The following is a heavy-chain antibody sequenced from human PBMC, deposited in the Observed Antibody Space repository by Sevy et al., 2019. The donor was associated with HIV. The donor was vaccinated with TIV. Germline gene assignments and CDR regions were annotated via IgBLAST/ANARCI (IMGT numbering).Heavy chain of an antibody. J-gene: IGHJ6*02. CDR2: IWYDGSNK. Sequence: WGSLRLSCAASGFTFSSYGMHWVRQAPGKGLEWVAVIWYDGSNKYYADSVKGRFTISRDNSKNTLYLQMNSLRAEDTAVYYCARDASYCSSTSCYLDYYYYYGMDVWGQGTTVTVSS. CDR3: ARDASYCSSTSCYLDYYYYYGMDV. D-gene: IGHD2-2*01. V-gene: IGHV3-33*01. CDR1: GFTFSSYG.